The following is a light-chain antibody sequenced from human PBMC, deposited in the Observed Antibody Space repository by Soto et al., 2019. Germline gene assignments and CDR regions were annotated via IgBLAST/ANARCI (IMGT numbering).Light chain of an antibody. CDR1: SSNIGAGYD. CDR2: GNG. Sequence: QSVLTQPPSVSGAPGQRVTISCTGSSSNIGAGYDVHWYQQLPGTAPKLLIYGNGNRPSGVPDRFSGSKSGTSASLAITGLQAEDEADYYCQSYDNTLRGVFGGGTQLTVL. CDR3: QSYDNTLRGV. J-gene: IGLJ2*01. V-gene: IGLV1-40*01.